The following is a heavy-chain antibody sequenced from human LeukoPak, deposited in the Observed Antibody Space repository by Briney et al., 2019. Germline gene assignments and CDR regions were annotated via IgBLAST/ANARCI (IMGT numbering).Heavy chain of an antibody. Sequence: GGSLRLSCAASGFTFSSYGMHWVRQAPGKGLEWVAVMWYDGSNKYYADSVKGRFTISRDNSKNTLYLQMNSLRAEDTAVYYCARDRPRKTGTTYYYYYYGMDVWGQGTTVTVSS. CDR1: GFTFSSYG. V-gene: IGHV3-33*01. CDR2: MWYDGSNK. CDR3: ARDRPRKTGTTYYYYYYGMDV. D-gene: IGHD1-7*01. J-gene: IGHJ6*02.